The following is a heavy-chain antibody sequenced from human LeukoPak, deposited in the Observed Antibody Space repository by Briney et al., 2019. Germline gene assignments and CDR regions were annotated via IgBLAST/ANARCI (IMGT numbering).Heavy chain of an antibody. CDR1: GYTFTGYY. CDR2: INPNSGGT. D-gene: IGHD5-18*01. Sequence: ASVKVSCKASGYTFTGYYMHWVRQAPGQGLEWMGWINPNSGGTNYAQKFQGRVTMTRDTSISTAYMELSRLRSDDTAVYYCARLDIQLQGNYSDYWGQETLVTVSS. J-gene: IGHJ4*02. CDR3: ARLDIQLQGNYSDY. V-gene: IGHV1-2*02.